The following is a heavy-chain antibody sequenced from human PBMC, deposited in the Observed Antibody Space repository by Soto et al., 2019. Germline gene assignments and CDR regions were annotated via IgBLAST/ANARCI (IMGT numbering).Heavy chain of an antibody. J-gene: IGHJ6*02. V-gene: IGHV4-61*01. Sequence: SETLSLTCTVSGGSVSSGSYYWSWIRQPPGKGLEWIGYICYSGSTNSNPSLKSRVTISLDTSKNQFSLKLSSVTAADTAVYYCASPNYYDSSGYYYYYGMDVWGQGTTVTVSS. CDR1: GGSVSSGSYY. CDR2: ICYSGST. D-gene: IGHD3-22*01. CDR3: ASPNYYDSSGYYYYYGMDV.